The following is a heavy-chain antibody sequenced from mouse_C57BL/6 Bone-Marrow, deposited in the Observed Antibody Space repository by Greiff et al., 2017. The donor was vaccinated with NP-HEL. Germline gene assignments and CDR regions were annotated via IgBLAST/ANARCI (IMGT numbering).Heavy chain of an antibody. CDR3: ARSELRNYFDY. CDR2: ISYSGST. V-gene: IGHV3-8*01. J-gene: IGHJ2*01. Sequence: EVKLVESGPGLAKPSQTLSLTCSVTGYSITSDYWNWIREFPGNKLEYMGYISYSGSTYYNPSLKSRISITRDTSKNQYYLQLNSVTTEDTATYYCARSELRNYFDYWGQGTTLTVSS. D-gene: IGHD3-2*02. CDR1: GYSITSDY.